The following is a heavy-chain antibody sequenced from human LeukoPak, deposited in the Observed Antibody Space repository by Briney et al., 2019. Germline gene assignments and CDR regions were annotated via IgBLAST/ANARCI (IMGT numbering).Heavy chain of an antibody. D-gene: IGHD3/OR15-3a*01. J-gene: IGHJ4*02. CDR3: ARRDSVFDY. CDR2: IYYSGST. Sequence: SETLSLACTVSGGSISSYYWSWIRQPPGRGLEWIGYIYYSGSTNYNPSLKSRVTISVDTSKNQFSLKLSSVTAADTAVYYCARRDSVFDYWGQGTLVTVSS. CDR1: GGSISSYY. V-gene: IGHV4-59*08.